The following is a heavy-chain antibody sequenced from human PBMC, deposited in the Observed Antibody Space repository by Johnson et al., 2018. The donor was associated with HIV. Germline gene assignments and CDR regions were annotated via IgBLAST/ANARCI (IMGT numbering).Heavy chain of an antibody. J-gene: IGHJ3*01. Sequence: VQLVESGGGVVRPGGSLRLSCAVAGFRFDDYGMSWVRQAPGKGLDWTSTINRNGVRTGSVDSQKGRFTISRDNAKNSLYLQMDSLRPEDTALYYCVRGGLGYQNFHDPFDVWGQGTVVTVSS. CDR2: INRNGVRT. D-gene: IGHD3-16*02. CDR3: VRGGLGYQNFHDPFDV. V-gene: IGHV3-20*04. CDR1: GFRFDDYG.